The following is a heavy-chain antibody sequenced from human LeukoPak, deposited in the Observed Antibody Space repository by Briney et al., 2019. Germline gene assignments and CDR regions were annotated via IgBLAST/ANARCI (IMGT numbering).Heavy chain of an antibody. CDR3: ATGITGTKRVGYFDY. V-gene: IGHV3-7*01. CDR1: GFTFSSYW. Sequence: GGSLRLSCAASGFTFSSYWMSWVRQAPGKGLEWVANIKQDGSEKYYVDSVKGRFTISRDNAKNSLYLQMNSLRAGDTAVYYCATGITGTKRVGYFDYWGQGTLVTVSS. D-gene: IGHD1-20*01. J-gene: IGHJ4*02. CDR2: IKQDGSEK.